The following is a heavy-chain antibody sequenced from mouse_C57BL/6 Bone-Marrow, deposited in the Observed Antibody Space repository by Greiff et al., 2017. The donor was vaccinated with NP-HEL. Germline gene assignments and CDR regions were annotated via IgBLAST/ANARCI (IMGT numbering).Heavy chain of an antibody. CDR1: GYTFTSYW. CDR3: ARVEDLLWYPFYWYFDV. D-gene: IGHD2-1*01. CDR2: IHPNSGST. Sequence: QVQLQQPGAELVKPGASVKVSCKASGYTFTSYWMHWVKQRPGQGLEWIGMIHPNSGSTNYNEKFKSKATLTVDKSSSTAYMQLSSLTSEDSAVYYCARVEDLLWYPFYWYFDVWGTGTTVTVSS. V-gene: IGHV1-64*01. J-gene: IGHJ1*03.